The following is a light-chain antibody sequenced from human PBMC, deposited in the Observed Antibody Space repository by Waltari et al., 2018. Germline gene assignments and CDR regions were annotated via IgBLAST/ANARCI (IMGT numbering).Light chain of an antibody. J-gene: IGLJ2*01. CDR1: SGSLASHY. Sequence: FMLTQPHSVSESPGETVTISCTSSSGSLASHYVPASQQRPGSAPTTVIYEDTQRPPGVPDRFSGSIDSSTNSASLTISGLKTEDEADYYCQSYDSNNPVVFGGGTKLTVL. CDR3: QSYDSNNPVV. V-gene: IGLV6-57*04. CDR2: EDT.